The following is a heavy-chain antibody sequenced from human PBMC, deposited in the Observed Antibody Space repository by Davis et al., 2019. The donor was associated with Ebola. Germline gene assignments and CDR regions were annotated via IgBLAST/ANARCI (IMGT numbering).Heavy chain of an antibody. Sequence: ASVKVSCKASGYTFGDYYMHWVRQAPGQGLEWMGRINPNSGGTNYAQQFQGRVTMTTDTSTGTAYMELRSLRSDDTAVYFCARTSIVGTTTTASDIWGQGTMVTVSS. J-gene: IGHJ3*02. CDR3: ARTSIVGTTTTASDI. D-gene: IGHD1-26*01. CDR2: INPNSGGT. V-gene: IGHV1-2*06. CDR1: GYTFGDYY.